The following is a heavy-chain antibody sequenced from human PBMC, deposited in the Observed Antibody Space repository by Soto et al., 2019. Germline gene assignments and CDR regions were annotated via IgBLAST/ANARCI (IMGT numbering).Heavy chain of an antibody. D-gene: IGHD3-9*01. V-gene: IGHV1-3*01. J-gene: IGHJ5*02. CDR2: IIAGNGNA. CDR1: GYTFTSYA. CDR3: ARAILHYDILTGTPQGWFDP. Sequence: AASVKVSCKASGYTFTSYAMHWVRQAPGQRLEWMGWIIAGNGNAKYSQKFQGRVTITRDTSASTAYMELSSLRSEDTAVYYCARAILHYDILTGTPQGWFDPWGQGTLVTVSS.